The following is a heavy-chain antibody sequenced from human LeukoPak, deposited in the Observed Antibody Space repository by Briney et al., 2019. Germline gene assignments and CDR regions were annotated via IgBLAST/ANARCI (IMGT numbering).Heavy chain of an antibody. D-gene: IGHD3-22*01. CDR1: GFTFSSYG. CDR2: IRYDGSNK. Sequence: GGSLRLSCAASGFTFSSYGMHWVRQAPGKGLEWVAFIRYDGSNKYYADSVKGRFTISRDNSKNTLYLQMNSLRAEDTAVYYCAKAWRRVYYYGSSGYPIRDYWGQGTLVTVSS. V-gene: IGHV3-30*02. J-gene: IGHJ4*02. CDR3: AKAWRRVYYYGSSGYPIRDY.